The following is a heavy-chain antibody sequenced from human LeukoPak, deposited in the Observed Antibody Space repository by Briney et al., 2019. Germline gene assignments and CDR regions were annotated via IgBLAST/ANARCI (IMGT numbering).Heavy chain of an antibody. J-gene: IGHJ2*01. D-gene: IGHD4-23*01. CDR2: IYYSGST. CDR1: GGSISSYY. CDR3: ARRDYGGNPGYFDL. V-gene: IGHV4-59*08. Sequence: SETLSLTRTVSGGSISSYYWSWIRQPPGKGLEWIGYIYYSGSTNYNPSLKSRVTISVDTSKNQFSLKLSSVTAADTAVYYRARRDYGGNPGYFDLWGRGTLVTVSS.